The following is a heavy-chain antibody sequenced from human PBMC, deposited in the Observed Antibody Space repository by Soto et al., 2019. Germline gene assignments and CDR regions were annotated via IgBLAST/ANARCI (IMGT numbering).Heavy chain of an antibody. D-gene: IGHD6-19*01. CDR3: ARDQSTGWCGKESGMDV. CDR2: VSGYNGNT. V-gene: IGHV1-18*01. CDR1: DYSFTSLG. J-gene: IGHJ6*02. Sequence: QVQLVQSGAEVKKPGASVKVSCTAADYSFTSLGRSWVRQAPGQGLEWTGWVSGYNGNTKYAQRLHGRVTMTTDASTSTAYMELRGLTSDDTAVYYCARDQSTGWCGKESGMDVWGQGTTVTVSS.